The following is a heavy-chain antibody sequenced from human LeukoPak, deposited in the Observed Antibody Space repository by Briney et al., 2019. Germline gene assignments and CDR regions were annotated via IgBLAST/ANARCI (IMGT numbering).Heavy chain of an antibody. CDR2: IYYSGST. CDR3: ASTVVGAFYYYYYYMDV. D-gene: IGHD1-26*01. Sequence: SETLSLTCSVSDDSITIYYWTWIRQPPGKGLEWIGYIYYSGSTNYNPSLKSRVTISVDTSKNQFSLKLSSVTAADTAVYYCASTVVGAFYYYYYYMDVWGKGTTVTVSS. CDR1: DDSITIYY. V-gene: IGHV4-59*01. J-gene: IGHJ6*03.